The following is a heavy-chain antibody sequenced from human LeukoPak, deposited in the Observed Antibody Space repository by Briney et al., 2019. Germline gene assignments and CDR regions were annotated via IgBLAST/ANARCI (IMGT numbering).Heavy chain of an antibody. Sequence: SETLSLTCTVSGGSISSGGYYWSWIRQPPGKGLEWIGYIYHSGSTYYNPSLKSRVTISVDRSKNQFSLKLSSVIAADTAVYYCARHWKGFDSWGQGTLVTVCS. CDR1: GGSISSGGYY. D-gene: IGHD1-1*01. CDR3: ARHWKGFDS. CDR2: IYHSGST. V-gene: IGHV4-30-2*01. J-gene: IGHJ4*02.